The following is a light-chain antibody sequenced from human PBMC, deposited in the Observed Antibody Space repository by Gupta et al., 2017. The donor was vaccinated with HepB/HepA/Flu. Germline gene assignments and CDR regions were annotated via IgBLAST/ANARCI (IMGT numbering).Light chain of an antibody. Sequence: EIIMTQSPATLSVSPGERVTLSCRASQSISSNLAWYQQKPGQAPRLLIYGASTRATGIPARFSGSGSGTDFTLTISSRQSEDFALYYCQQYNNWPPFTFGPGTKVDFK. J-gene: IGKJ3*01. V-gene: IGKV3-15*01. CDR1: QSISSN. CDR3: QQYNNWPPFT. CDR2: GAS.